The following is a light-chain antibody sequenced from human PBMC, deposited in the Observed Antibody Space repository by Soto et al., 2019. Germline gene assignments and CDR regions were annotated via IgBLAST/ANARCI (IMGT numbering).Light chain of an antibody. CDR3: QQYGSSHRT. CDR1: QTVSSS. CDR2: GAS. V-gene: IGKV3-20*01. J-gene: IGKJ1*01. Sequence: DIVLTQSRGTLSLSPGERATLSCRASQTVSSSLAWYQQKPGQAPRLLIFGASTRAAGFPDRFSGSGSGTDFTLTISRLDPEDFAVYYCQQYGSSHRTFS.